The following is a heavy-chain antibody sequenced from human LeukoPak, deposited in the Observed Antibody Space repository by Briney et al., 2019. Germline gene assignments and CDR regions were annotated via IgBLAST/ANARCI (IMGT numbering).Heavy chain of an antibody. D-gene: IGHD3-22*01. CDR2: IYYSGST. CDR1: GFTFSSYA. CDR3: ARDGGAYYYDSSGYFDY. J-gene: IGHJ4*02. V-gene: IGHV4-59*01. Sequence: GSLRLSCAASGFTFSSYAMSWIRQPPGKGLEWIGYIYYSGSTNYNPSLKSRVTISVDTSKNQFSLKLSSVTAADTAVYYCARDGGAYYYDSSGYFDYWGQGTLVTVSS.